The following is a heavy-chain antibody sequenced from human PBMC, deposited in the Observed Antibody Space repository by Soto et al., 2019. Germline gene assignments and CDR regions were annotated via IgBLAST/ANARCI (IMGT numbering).Heavy chain of an antibody. Sequence: PVGSLRLSCAASGFTFSNYGMHWVRQAPGKGLGWVAVIWYDGSNKYYADPVKGRFTISRDNFKNTLYLQINSLRAEDTAVYYCARDDIPGRAVAIYGMDVWGQGTTVTVSS. CDR1: GFTFSNYG. D-gene: IGHD6-19*01. CDR3: ARDDIPGRAVAIYGMDV. V-gene: IGHV3-33*01. J-gene: IGHJ6*02. CDR2: IWYDGSNK.